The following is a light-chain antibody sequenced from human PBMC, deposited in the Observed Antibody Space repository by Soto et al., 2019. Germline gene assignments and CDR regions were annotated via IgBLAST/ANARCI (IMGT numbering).Light chain of an antibody. Sequence: QSVLTQTASVSGSPRQSITISCTGTSSDIGGYKYVSWYQQYPGKAPKLIIYDVSNRPSGVSNRFSGSKSGNTASLTISGLQAEDEADYYCSSYTGSSTVVFGGGTKLTVL. CDR2: DVS. CDR1: SSDIGGYKY. CDR3: SSYTGSSTVV. J-gene: IGLJ2*01. V-gene: IGLV2-14*01.